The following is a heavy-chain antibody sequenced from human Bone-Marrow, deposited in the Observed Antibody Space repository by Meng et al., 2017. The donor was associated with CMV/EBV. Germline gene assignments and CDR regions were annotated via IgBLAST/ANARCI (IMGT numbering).Heavy chain of an antibody. V-gene: IGHV4-39*07. J-gene: IGHJ5*02. CDR3: ARTVVPAANNWFDP. CDR2: IYYSGST. D-gene: IGHD2-2*01. CDR1: GGYISSSSYY. Sequence: SETLSLTCTVSGGYISSSSYYWGWIRQPPGKGLEWIGSIYYSGSTNYNPSLKSRVTISVDTSKNQFSLKLSSVTAADTAVYYCARTVVPAANNWFDPWGQGTLVTVPQ.